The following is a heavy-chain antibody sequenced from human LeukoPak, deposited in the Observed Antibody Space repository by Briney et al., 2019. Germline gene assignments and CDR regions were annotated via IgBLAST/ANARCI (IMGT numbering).Heavy chain of an antibody. D-gene: IGHD3-10*01. CDR3: ARDYGTLRYYYGMDV. Sequence: GGSLRLSCAASGFTFNGYAMYWVRQAPGKGLEWVALISYDGTKKYYADSVKGRFTISRDDYKNTLYLQMNSLSAEDTALYYCARDYGTLRYYYGMDVWGLGTTVTVSS. V-gene: IGHV3-30*04. J-gene: IGHJ6*02. CDR1: GFTFNGYA. CDR2: ISYDGTKK.